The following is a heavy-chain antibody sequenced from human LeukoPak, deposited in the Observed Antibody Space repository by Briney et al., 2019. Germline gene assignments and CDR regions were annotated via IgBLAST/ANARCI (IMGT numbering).Heavy chain of an antibody. J-gene: IGHJ4*02. Sequence: GASVKVSCKASGYTFTSYYMHWVRQAPGQGLEWMGIINPSGGSTGYAQKFQGRVTMTRDTSTSTVYMELSSLRSEDTAVYYCARAPAYRDGYNTWDYWGQGTLVTVSS. D-gene: IGHD5-24*01. V-gene: IGHV1-46*01. CDR1: GYTFTSYY. CDR3: ARAPAYRDGYNTWDY. CDR2: INPSGGST.